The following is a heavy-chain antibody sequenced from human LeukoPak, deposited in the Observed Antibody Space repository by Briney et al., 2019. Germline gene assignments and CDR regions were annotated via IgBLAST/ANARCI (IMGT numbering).Heavy chain of an antibody. CDR3: ARDRAVGGVVLDY. J-gene: IGHJ4*02. CDR1: GVSFNNGGYY. CDR2: IYHSGST. V-gene: IGHV4-31*03. D-gene: IGHD2-15*01. Sequence: PSETLSLTCTVSGVSFNNGGYYWTWIRQHPGKGLEWIGYIYHSGSTYYNPSLKSRLAMSVDTSKNQFSLRLDSVTAADTAVYYCARDRAVGGVVLDYWGQGSLVTVSS.